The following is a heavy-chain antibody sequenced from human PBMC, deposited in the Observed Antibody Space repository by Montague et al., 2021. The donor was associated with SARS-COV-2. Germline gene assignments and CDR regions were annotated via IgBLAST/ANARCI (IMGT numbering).Heavy chain of an antibody. CDR1: GGSTASHN. Sequence: SETLSLTCTVSGGSTASHNWNWIRQSPGKRPEWIGYVYYNGDTKNNPSLQSRVPISIDTSGNQFALRLNPVTAADTAVYFCARGWAFDPWGQGSLVTVSS. CDR2: VYYNGDT. V-gene: IGHV4-59*08. CDR3: ARGWAFDP. J-gene: IGHJ3*01. D-gene: IGHD6-19*01.